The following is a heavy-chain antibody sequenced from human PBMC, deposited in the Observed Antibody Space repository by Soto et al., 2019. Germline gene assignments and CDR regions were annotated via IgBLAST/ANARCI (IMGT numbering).Heavy chain of an antibody. D-gene: IGHD5-12*01. CDR1: GFTFSDHY. V-gene: IGHV3-72*01. CDR3: ARGSYGAYVGWFDP. CDR2: IRNKANSYTT. J-gene: IGHJ5*02. Sequence: EVQLVESGGGLVQHGGSLRLSCAASGFTFSDHYMDWVGQAPGKGLEWVGRIRNKANSYTTQYAASVKGRFTISRDDSQNSLYLQMNSRKPEDTAVYYCARGSYGAYVGWFDPWGQGTLVTVSS.